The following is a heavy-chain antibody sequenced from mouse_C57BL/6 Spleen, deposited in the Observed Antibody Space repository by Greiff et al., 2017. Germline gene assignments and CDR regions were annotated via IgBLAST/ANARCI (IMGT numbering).Heavy chain of an antibody. CDR1: GYTFTSYW. Sequence: QVQLQQPGAELVKPGASVKLSCKASGYTFTSYWMHWVKQRPGRGLEWIGRIDPNRGGTKYNEKFKSKATLTVDKPSSTAYRQLSSLTSEDSAVYYWARSGYYGSSYWYFDVWGTGTTVTGAS. D-gene: IGHD1-1*01. J-gene: IGHJ1*03. CDR3: ARSGYYGSSYWYFDV. V-gene: IGHV1-72*01. CDR2: IDPNRGGT.